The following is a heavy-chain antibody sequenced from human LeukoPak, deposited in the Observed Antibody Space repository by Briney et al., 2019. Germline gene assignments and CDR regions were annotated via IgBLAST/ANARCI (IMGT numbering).Heavy chain of an antibody. CDR2: IYSGSST. CDR3: ARDTGAPRAFDI. J-gene: IGHJ3*02. V-gene: IGHV3-53*01. CDR1: GFTVSSYY. Sequence: GGSLRLSCAASGFTVSSYYMNWVRQAPGKGLEWVSVIYSGSSTYYADSVKARFTISRDNSKNTLYLQMNSLRAEDTAVYYCARDTGAPRAFDIWGQGTMVTVSS. D-gene: IGHD1-14*01.